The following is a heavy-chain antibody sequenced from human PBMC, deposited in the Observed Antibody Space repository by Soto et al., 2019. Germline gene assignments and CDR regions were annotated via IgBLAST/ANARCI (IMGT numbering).Heavy chain of an antibody. J-gene: IGHJ4*02. V-gene: IGHV4-39*01. CDR1: GGSISSNSYY. D-gene: IGHD3-16*01. CDR3: ARHAAYDTVWGKSDGSDY. Sequence: QLQLQESGPGLVKPSETLSLACTVSGGSISSNSYYWDWIRQPPGKGLEWIGSMYYSGATYHNPSLQSRVTISVDTSKTQFSLHLSSVTAADTAVYYWARHAAYDTVWGKSDGSDYWGQGTLVTVSS. CDR2: MYYSGAT.